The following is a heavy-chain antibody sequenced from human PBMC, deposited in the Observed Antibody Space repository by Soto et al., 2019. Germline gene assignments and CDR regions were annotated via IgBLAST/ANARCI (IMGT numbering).Heavy chain of an antibody. Sequence: PGGSLRLSCAASGFTFSSYGMHWVRQAPGKWLEWVAVIWYDGSNKYYADSVKGRFTISRDNSKNTLYLQMNSLRAEDTAVYYCARDWGLLSSSWYHFDPWGEGXLVTVSS. CDR2: IWYDGSNK. V-gene: IGHV3-33*01. J-gene: IGHJ5*02. D-gene: IGHD6-13*01. CDR3: ARDWGLLSSSWYHFDP. CDR1: GFTFSSYG.